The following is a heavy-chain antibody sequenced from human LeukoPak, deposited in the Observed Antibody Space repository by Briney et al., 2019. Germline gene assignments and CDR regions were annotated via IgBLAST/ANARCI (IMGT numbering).Heavy chain of an antibody. V-gene: IGHV4-59*01. D-gene: IGHD4-23*01. CDR1: GGSISSYY. J-gene: IGHJ4*02. CDR3: AREYGGNSGIDY. Sequence: SETLSLTCTVSGGSISSYYWSWIRQPPGKGLEWIGYIYYSGSTNYNPPLKSRVTISVDTSKNQFSLKLSSVTAADTAVYYCAREYGGNSGIDYWGQGTLVTVSS. CDR2: IYYSGST.